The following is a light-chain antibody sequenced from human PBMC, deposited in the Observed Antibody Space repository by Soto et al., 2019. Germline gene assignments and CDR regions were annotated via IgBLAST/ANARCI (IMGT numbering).Light chain of an antibody. CDR2: GAS. CDR3: QQYNNWPIT. CDR1: QSVSNNY. J-gene: IGKJ5*01. Sequence: EIVWTQSPGTLSLSPGERATLSCRASQSVSNNYLAWYQQKPGQAPRLLIYGASNRATGIPDRFSGSGSGTDFTLTISRLEPEDFAVYYCQQYNNWPITFGQGTRLEIK. V-gene: IGKV3-20*01.